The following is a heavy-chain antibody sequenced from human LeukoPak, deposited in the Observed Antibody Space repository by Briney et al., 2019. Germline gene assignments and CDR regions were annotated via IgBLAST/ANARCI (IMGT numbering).Heavy chain of an antibody. V-gene: IGHV1-18*01. Sequence: ASVKVSCKASGYTFTSYGISWVRQAPGQGLEWMGWISAYNGNTNYAQKLQGRVTMTTDTSTSTAYMEPRSLRSDDTAVYYCARSAPRIVVVPAAISDHWFDPWGQGTLVTVSS. D-gene: IGHD2-2*01. J-gene: IGHJ5*02. CDR1: GYTFTSYG. CDR2: ISAYNGNT. CDR3: ARSAPRIVVVPAAISDHWFDP.